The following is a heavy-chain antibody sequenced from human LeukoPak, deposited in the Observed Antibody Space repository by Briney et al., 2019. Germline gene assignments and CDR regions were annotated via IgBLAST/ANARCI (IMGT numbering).Heavy chain of an antibody. D-gene: IGHD6-13*01. J-gene: IGHJ4*02. CDR2: IYKSGTT. Sequence: SETLSLTCTVSLGSIKNYSWSWIRQPAGKGLEWIGRIYKSGTTYYSPSLKSRVTMSIDTSKNQFSLQLNSVTPEDTAVYYCARDDRSSWPFDYWGQGTLVTVSS. V-gene: IGHV4-4*07. CDR1: LGSIKNYS. CDR3: ARDDRSSWPFDY.